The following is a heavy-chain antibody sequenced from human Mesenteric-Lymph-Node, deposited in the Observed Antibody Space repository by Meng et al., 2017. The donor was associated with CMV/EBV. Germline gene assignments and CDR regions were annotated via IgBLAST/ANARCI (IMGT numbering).Heavy chain of an antibody. Sequence: ASGGTFSSHGSTWVRQAPGQGLEWMGRLTPMFRTTNYAQKFRGRVTITADRSMTTAYMELNNLTSEDTAVYYCARLWFGEEGADVKWGQGTLVTVSS. CDR1: GGTFSSHG. V-gene: IGHV1-69*06. CDR2: LTPMFRTT. J-gene: IGHJ4*02. CDR3: ARLWFGEEGADVK. D-gene: IGHD3-10*01.